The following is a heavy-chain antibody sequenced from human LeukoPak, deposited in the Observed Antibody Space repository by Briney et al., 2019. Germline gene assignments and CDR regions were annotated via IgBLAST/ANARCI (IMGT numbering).Heavy chain of an antibody. Sequence: GGSLRLSCAASGFTFSSYGMHWVRQAPGKGLEWEAVISYDGSNKYYADSVKGRFTISRDNSKNTLYLQMNSLRAEDTAVYYCAKVSDYYYYYGMDVWGQGTTVTVSS. J-gene: IGHJ6*02. CDR1: GFTFSSYG. CDR3: AKVSDYYYYYGMDV. V-gene: IGHV3-30*18. CDR2: ISYDGSNK.